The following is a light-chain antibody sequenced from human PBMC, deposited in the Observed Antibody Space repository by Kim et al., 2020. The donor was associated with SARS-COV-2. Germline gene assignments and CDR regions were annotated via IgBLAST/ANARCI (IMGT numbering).Light chain of an antibody. CDR3: QQYHSFPLT. CDR1: ENIRTW. J-gene: IGKJ4*01. Sequence: ATVGDSVTITCRASENIRTWLAWYQQRPGKAPQLLNYKASVLEGGAPEIFSGSGAGTEFTLAISSLQPDDFANYWCQQYHSFPLTFGGGTKVDIK. CDR2: KAS. V-gene: IGKV1-5*03.